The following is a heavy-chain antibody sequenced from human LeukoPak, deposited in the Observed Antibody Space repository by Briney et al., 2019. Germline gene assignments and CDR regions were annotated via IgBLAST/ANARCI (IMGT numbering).Heavy chain of an antibody. V-gene: IGHV3-48*03. D-gene: IGHD3-10*02. J-gene: IGHJ6*04. CDR1: GFTFSSYE. Sequence: GGSLRLSCAASGFTFSSYEMDWVRQAPGKGLEWVSYISSSGSTIYYADSVKGRFTVSRDNAKNSLYLQMNSLRAEDTAVYYCAELGITMIGGVWGKGTTVTISS. CDR3: AELGITMIGGV. CDR2: ISSSGSTI.